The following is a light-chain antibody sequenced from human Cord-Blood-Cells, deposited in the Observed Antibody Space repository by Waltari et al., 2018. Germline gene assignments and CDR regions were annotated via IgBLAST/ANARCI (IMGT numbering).Light chain of an antibody. V-gene: IGLV3-1*01. CDR1: KLGAKS. CDR3: QAWDSSTVV. Sequence: SYELTQPPSVSVSPGQTASIACSGDKLGAKSACWYQQTPGHSPVLVIYQASKRPSGIPERVSGSNSGNTSTLTISGTQAMDEADCYCQAWDSSTVVSGGGTKLTVL. J-gene: IGLJ2*01. CDR2: QAS.